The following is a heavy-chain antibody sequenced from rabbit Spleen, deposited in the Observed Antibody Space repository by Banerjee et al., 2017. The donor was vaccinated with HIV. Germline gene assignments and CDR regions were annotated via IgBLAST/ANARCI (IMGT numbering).Heavy chain of an antibody. CDR1: GVSFSDKDV. CDR3: ARVSETSGWGEDL. CDR2: INAVTGKA. V-gene: IGHV1S45*01. Sequence: EQLEESGGGLVKPEGSLTLTCKASGVSFSDKDVMCWVRQAPGKGLEWIACINAVTGKAVYASWAKGRFTFSRTSSTTVTLQMTSLTAADTATYFCARVSETSGWGEDLWGQGTLVTVS. J-gene: IGHJ4*01. D-gene: IGHD4-1*01.